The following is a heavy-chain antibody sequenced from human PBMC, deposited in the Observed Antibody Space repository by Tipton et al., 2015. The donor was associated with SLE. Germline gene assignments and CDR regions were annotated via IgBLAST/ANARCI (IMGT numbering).Heavy chain of an antibody. V-gene: IGHV4-59*08. CDR1: DGSITSYY. Sequence: TLSLTCSVSDGSITSYYWSWIRQPPGKGLEWIGHIYYTGTTYYNPSLKSRLTLSLDTSKNQFSLKMISVTAADMAVYYCARRYGTSFDYWDQGTLVTVSS. D-gene: IGHD2-8*01. J-gene: IGHJ4*02. CDR3: ARRYGTSFDY. CDR2: IYYTGTT.